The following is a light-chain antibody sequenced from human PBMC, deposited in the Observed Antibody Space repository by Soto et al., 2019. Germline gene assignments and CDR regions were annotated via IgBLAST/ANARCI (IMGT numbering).Light chain of an antibody. CDR1: SSDIGAYNY. J-gene: IGLJ3*02. Sequence: QSVLTQPASVSGSPGQSITISCTGTSSDIGAYNYVSWYRQHPGEAPKVIIDEVTHRPSGISSRFSGSKSGNTASLTISGLQAEDEADDYCSSYASDITHVFGGGTKLTVL. CDR3: SSYASDITHV. CDR2: EVT. V-gene: IGLV2-14*01.